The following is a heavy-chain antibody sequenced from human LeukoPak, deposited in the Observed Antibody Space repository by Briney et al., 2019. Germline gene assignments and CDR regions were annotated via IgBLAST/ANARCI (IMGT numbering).Heavy chain of an antibody. V-gene: IGHV4-39*01. Sequence: SETLSLTCTVSGGSISSSSYYWGWIRQPPRKGLEWIGSIYYSGSTYYNPSLKSRVTISVDTSKNQFSLKLSSVTAADTAVYYCARWGRDTRDYFDYWGQGTLVTVSS. J-gene: IGHJ4*02. CDR1: GGSISSSSYY. CDR3: ARWGRDTRDYFDY. CDR2: IYYSGST. D-gene: IGHD2-2*01.